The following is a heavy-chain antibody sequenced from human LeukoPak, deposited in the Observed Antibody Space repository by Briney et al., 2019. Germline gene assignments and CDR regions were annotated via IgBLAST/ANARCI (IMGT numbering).Heavy chain of an antibody. V-gene: IGHV1-2*07. J-gene: IGHJ5*02. CDR2: INPHSGDT. Sequence: ASVKVSCKAFGYTFTSYYMHWVRQAPGQGLEWMGWINPHSGDTNYAHKFQGRVTMTRDTSISIAYMELGSLKSDDTAVYYCAREGGSSYGYAYHWGQGTLVTVSS. CDR3: AREGGSSYGYAYH. D-gene: IGHD5-18*01. CDR1: GYTFTSYY.